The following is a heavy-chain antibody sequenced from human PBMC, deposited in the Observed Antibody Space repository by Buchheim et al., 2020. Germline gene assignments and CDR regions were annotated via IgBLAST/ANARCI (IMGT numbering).Heavy chain of an antibody. V-gene: IGHV4-59*12. CDR1: GGSTSSYY. J-gene: IGHJ4*02. CDR2: IHYSGNT. Sequence: QVQVQEPGPGLVKPSETLSLTCTVSGGSTSSYYWSWIRQPPGRKLEWIGFIHYSGNTNYNPSLKSRVTISLDPARTHLSLNLTSVTAADTAIYYCAREVRSRGDISFDSWGQGTL. CDR3: AREVRSRGDISFDS. D-gene: IGHD2-15*01.